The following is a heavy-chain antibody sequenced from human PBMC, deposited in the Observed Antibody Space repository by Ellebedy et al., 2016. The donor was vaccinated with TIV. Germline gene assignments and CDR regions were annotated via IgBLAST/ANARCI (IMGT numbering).Heavy chain of an antibody. Sequence: AASVKVSCKASGYTFSSYFMHWVRQAPGQGLEWMGWISAYNGNTNYAQKLQGRVTMTTDTSTSTAYMELRSLRSDDTAVYYCARDQGDDYVWGSYLDYWGQGTLVTVSS. CDR3: ARDQGDDYVWGSYLDY. CDR2: ISAYNGNT. V-gene: IGHV1-18*04. J-gene: IGHJ4*02. CDR1: GYTFSSYF. D-gene: IGHD3-16*02.